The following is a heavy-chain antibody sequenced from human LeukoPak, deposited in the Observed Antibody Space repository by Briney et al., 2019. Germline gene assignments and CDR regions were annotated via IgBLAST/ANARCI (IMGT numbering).Heavy chain of an antibody. CDR2: INPSGGTT. CDR1: GYTFSSYY. D-gene: IGHD3-10*01. Sequence: ASVKVSCKASGYTFSSYYLHWVRQAPGQGLEWMGVINPSGGTTTYAQKFQGRVTMTRDTSTSTVYMEVSSLRAEDTAVYYCARDFGWFGEKGAFDIWGQGTMVTVSS. V-gene: IGHV1-46*01. CDR3: ARDFGWFGEKGAFDI. J-gene: IGHJ3*02.